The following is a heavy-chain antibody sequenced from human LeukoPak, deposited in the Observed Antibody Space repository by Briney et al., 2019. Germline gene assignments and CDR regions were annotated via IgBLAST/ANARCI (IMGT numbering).Heavy chain of an antibody. V-gene: IGHV3-23*01. Sequence: PGGSLRLSCAASGFTFSNHAMSWVRQVPGKGLEWVAAITGGGGSTFHADSVKGRFTISRDNSENTLYLQMNSLRAEDTAVYYCAKESCSSRCNFDYWGQGTLVTVSS. CDR1: GFTFSNHA. D-gene: IGHD2-2*01. CDR3: AKESCSSRCNFDY. J-gene: IGHJ4*02. CDR2: ITGGGGST.